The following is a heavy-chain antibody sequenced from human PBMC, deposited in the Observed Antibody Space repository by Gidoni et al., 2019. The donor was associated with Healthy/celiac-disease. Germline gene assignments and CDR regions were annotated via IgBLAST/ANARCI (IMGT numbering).Heavy chain of an antibody. D-gene: IGHD4-17*01. CDR3: ARDYYGDYLIDY. CDR2: ISSSSST. CDR1: GFTFSSYS. Sequence: EVQLVESGGGLVRPGGSLRLSCAASGFTFSSYSMNWVRQSPGKGLEWVSYISSSSSTKNSLYLQMNSLRDEDTAVYYCARDYYGDYLIDYWGQGTLVTVSS. J-gene: IGHJ4*02. V-gene: IGHV3-48*02.